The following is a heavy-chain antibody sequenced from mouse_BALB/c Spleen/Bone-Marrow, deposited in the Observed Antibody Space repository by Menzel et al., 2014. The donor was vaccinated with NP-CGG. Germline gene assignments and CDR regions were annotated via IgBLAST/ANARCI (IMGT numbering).Heavy chain of an antibody. Sequence: QVQLQQSGAELVRPGTSVKESCKASGYAFTNYLIEWVKQRPRQGLEWIGVINPGSGGTNYNEKFKGKATLTADKSSSTAYMQLSSLTSDDAAVYFCARGDYRYDGFAYWGQATLVTVSA. V-gene: IGHV1-54*01. CDR3: ARGDYRYDGFAY. D-gene: IGHD2-14*01. J-gene: IGHJ3*01. CDR1: GYAFTNYL. CDR2: INPGSGGT.